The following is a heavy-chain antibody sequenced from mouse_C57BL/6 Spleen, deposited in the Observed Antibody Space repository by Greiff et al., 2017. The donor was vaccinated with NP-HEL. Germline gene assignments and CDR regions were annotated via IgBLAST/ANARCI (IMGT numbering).Heavy chain of an antibody. Sequence: EVKVVESEGGLVQPGSSMKLSCTASGFTFSDYYMAWVRQVPEKGLEWVANINYDGSSTYYLDSLKSRFIISRDNAKNILYLQMSSLKSEDTATYYCARDGITTGVDYWGQGTSVTVSS. V-gene: IGHV5-16*01. J-gene: IGHJ4*01. CDR3: ARDGITTGVDY. D-gene: IGHD1-1*01. CDR2: INYDGSST. CDR1: GFTFSDYY.